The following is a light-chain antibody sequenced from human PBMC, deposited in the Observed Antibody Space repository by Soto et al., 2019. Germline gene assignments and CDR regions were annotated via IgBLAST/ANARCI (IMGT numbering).Light chain of an antibody. J-gene: IGKJ4*01. V-gene: IGKV3-11*01. CDR1: QSIDIY. CDR3: QERKFSLS. CDR2: DAS. Sequence: TLLTQSPATLSLSPGERATLSCRASQSIDIYLGWYQLRPGQAPRLLIYDASNRTPVLPAWFSGSGSGTDFILIISRLQPEVFAIYYCQERKFSLSFGGGTKVEIK.